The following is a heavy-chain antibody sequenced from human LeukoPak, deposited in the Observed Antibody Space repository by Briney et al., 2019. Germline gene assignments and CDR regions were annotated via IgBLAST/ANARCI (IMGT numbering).Heavy chain of an antibody. V-gene: IGHV5-51*01. D-gene: IGHD2-15*01. J-gene: IGHJ4*02. CDR2: IYPGASDT. Sequence: RGESLKISCKGSGYSFTSYRIGWVRQMPGKGLEWMGIIYPGASDTRYSPSFQGQVTISADKSISTAYLQWSSLEASDTAMYYCARRYCSGGSCFDSWGQGTLVTVSS. CDR3: ARRYCSGGSCFDS. CDR1: GYSFTSYR.